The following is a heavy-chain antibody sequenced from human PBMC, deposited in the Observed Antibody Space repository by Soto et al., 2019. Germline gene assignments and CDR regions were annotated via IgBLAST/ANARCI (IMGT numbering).Heavy chain of an antibody. J-gene: IGHJ4*02. D-gene: IGHD1-26*01. CDR1: GFTFSDHY. CDR3: VRVKGGATVGDF. Sequence: EVQLVESGGGLVQPGGSLRLSCAASGFTFSDHYMDWVRQAPGKGLEWVGRSRNKANSYTTEYAASVKGRFTVSRDASENSLYLQMHSLKTGDTAVYFCVRVKGGATVGDFWGQGTLVTVSS. CDR2: SRNKANSYTT. V-gene: IGHV3-72*01.